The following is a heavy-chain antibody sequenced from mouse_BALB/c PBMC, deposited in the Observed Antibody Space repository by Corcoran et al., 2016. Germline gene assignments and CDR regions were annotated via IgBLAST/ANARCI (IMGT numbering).Heavy chain of an antibody. D-gene: IGHD2-1*01. CDR2: IYWDDDK. V-gene: IGHV8-12*01. CDR3: ARKLDGNYPFDY. J-gene: IGHJ2*01. Sequence: QVTLKESGPGILQPSQTLSLTCSFSGFSLSTSGMGVSWIRQPSGKGLEWLAHIYWDDDKRYNPSLKSRLTISKDTSSNQVFLKITSVDTADTATYYCARKLDGNYPFDYWGQGTTLTVSS. CDR1: GFSLSTSGMG.